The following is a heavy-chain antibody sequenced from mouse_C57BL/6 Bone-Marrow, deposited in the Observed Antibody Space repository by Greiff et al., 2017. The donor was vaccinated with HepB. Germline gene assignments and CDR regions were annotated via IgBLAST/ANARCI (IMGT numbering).Heavy chain of an antibody. V-gene: IGHV3-6*01. D-gene: IGHD1-1*01. Sequence: VQLQQSGPGLVKPSQSLSLTCSVTGYSITSGYYWNWIRQFPGNKLEWMGYISYDGSNNYNPSLKNRISITRDTSKNQFFLKLNSVTTEDTATYYCARGAAVVAKGFAYWGQGTLVTVSA. CDR2: ISYDGSN. CDR1: GYSITSGYY. CDR3: ARGAAVVAKGFAY. J-gene: IGHJ3*01.